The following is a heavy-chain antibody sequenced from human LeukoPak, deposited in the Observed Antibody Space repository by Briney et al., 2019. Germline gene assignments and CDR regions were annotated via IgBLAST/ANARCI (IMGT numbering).Heavy chain of an antibody. CDR2: IYTSGST. V-gene: IGHV4-61*02. CDR3: ARQRHYYDSSGYYSLPNWFDP. D-gene: IGHD3-22*01. Sequence: SETLSLTCTVSGGSISSGSYYWSWIRQPAGKGLEWIGRIYTSGSTNYNPSLKSRVTISVDTSKNQFSLKLSSVTAADTAVYYCARQRHYYDSSGYYSLPNWFDPWGQGTLVTISS. CDR1: GGSISSGSYY. J-gene: IGHJ5*02.